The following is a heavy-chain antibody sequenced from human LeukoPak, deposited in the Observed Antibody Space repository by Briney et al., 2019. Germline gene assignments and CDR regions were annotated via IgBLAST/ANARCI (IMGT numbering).Heavy chain of an antibody. Sequence: PSETLSLTCTVSSGSISNYYWGWIRQPPGKGLEWIGSIYYSGSTYYNPSLRSRVTISVDTSKNQFSLKLSSVTAADTAVYYCARDAAGYSYAYWGQGTLVTVSS. CDR3: ARDAAGYSYAY. D-gene: IGHD5-18*01. J-gene: IGHJ4*02. V-gene: IGHV4-39*07. CDR1: SGSISNYY. CDR2: IYYSGST.